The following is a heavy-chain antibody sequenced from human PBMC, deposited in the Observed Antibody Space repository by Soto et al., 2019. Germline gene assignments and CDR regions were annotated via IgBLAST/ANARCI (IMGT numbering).Heavy chain of an antibody. CDR1: GFTFSSYA. D-gene: IGHD6-6*01. V-gene: IGHV3-23*01. Sequence: GSLRLSCAASGFTFSSYAMSWVRQAPGKGLEWVSAISGSGGSTYYADSVKGRFTISRDNSKNTLYLQMNSLRAEDTAVYYCAKDHLSSSRPDYYYYGMDVWGQGTTVTVSS. CDR3: AKDHLSSSRPDYYYYGMDV. CDR2: ISGSGGST. J-gene: IGHJ6*02.